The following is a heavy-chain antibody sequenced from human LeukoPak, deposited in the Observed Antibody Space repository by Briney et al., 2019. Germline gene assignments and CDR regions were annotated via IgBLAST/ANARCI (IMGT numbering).Heavy chain of an antibody. CDR1: GFTVSSNY. CDR2: IYSGGST. Sequence: GGSLRLSCAASGFTVSSNYMSWVRQAPGKGLEWVSVIYSGGSTYYADSVKGRFTTSRDNSKNTLYLQMNSLRAEDTAVYYCAREPSYYYYMDVWGKGTTVTVSS. J-gene: IGHJ6*03. V-gene: IGHV3-53*01. CDR3: AREPSYYYYMDV.